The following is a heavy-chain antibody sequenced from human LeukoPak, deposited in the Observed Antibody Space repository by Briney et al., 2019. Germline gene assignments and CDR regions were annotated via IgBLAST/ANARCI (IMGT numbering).Heavy chain of an antibody. V-gene: IGHV3-23*01. D-gene: IGHD3-10*01. CDR2: ISGSGGST. Sequence: GGSLRLSCAASGFTFSSYAMSWVRQAPGKGLEWVSAISGSGGSTYYADSVKGRFTISRDNAKNSLYLQMNSLRAEDTAMYYCARETRGESDYWGHGTLVTVSS. CDR1: GFTFSSYA. J-gene: IGHJ4*01. CDR3: ARETRGESDY.